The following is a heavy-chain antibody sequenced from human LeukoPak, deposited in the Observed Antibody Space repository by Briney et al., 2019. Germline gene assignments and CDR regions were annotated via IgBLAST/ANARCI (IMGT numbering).Heavy chain of an antibody. Sequence: GASVKVSCKASGYTFTGYYMHWVRQAPGQGREWMGWINPNSGGTNYAQKFQGRVTMTRDTSISTAYMELSRLRSDDTAVYYCARDFSTYGDYLGYWGQGTLVTVSS. CDR1: GYTFTGYY. V-gene: IGHV1-2*02. J-gene: IGHJ4*02. D-gene: IGHD4-17*01. CDR2: INPNSGGT. CDR3: ARDFSTYGDYLGY.